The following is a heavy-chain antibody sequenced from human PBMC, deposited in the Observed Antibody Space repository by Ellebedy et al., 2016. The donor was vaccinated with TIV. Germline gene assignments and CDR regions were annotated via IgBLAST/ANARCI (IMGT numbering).Heavy chain of an antibody. CDR2: INPNSGGT. Sequence: AASVKVSCKASGYTFTGYYMHWVRQAPGQGLEWMGWINPNSGGTNYAQKVQGWVTMTRDASISTAYMELSRLRSDDTAVYYCARVGCSGGSCYHYYGMDVWGQGTTVTVSS. D-gene: IGHD2-15*01. J-gene: IGHJ6*02. CDR3: ARVGCSGGSCYHYYGMDV. CDR1: GYTFTGYY. V-gene: IGHV1-2*04.